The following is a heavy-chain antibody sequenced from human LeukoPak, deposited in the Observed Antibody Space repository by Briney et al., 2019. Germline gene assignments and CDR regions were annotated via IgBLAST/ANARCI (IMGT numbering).Heavy chain of an antibody. CDR2: IIPILGIA. CDR3: ARSGHEYYFDY. CDR1: GGTFSSYA. Sequence: SVKVSCKASGGTFSSYAISWVRQAPGQGLEWMGRIIPILGIANYAQKFQGRVTITADKSTSTAYMELSSLRSEDTAVYYCARSGHEYYFDYWGQGTMVTVSS. D-gene: IGHD3-10*01. V-gene: IGHV1-69*04. J-gene: IGHJ4*02.